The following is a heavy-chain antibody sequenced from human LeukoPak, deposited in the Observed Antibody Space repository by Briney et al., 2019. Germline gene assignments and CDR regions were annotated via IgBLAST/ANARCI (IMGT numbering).Heavy chain of an antibody. CDR2: ISGSGGST. Sequence: GGSLRLSCAASGFTFSSYAMSWVRQAPGKGLEGVSAISGSGGSTYYADSVKGRFTIYRDNSKNTLYLQMNRLRAEDTAVYYCAKDMTYYYDSSGYYSDYWGQGTLVTVSS. V-gene: IGHV3-23*01. D-gene: IGHD3-22*01. J-gene: IGHJ4*02. CDR1: GFTFSSYA. CDR3: AKDMTYYYDSSGYYSDY.